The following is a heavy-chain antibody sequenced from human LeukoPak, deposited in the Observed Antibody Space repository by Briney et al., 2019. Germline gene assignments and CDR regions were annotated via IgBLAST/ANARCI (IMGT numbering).Heavy chain of an antibody. J-gene: IGHJ5*02. Sequence: SETLSLTCTVSGGSISSYYWSWIRQPPGKGLEWIGYIYYSGSTNYNPSLKSRVTISVDTSKNQFSLKLSSVTAADTAVYYCARGMVRGRGDWFDPWGQGTLVTVSS. CDR2: IYYSGST. V-gene: IGHV4-59*01. CDR3: ARGMVRGRGDWFDP. CDR1: GGSISSYY. D-gene: IGHD3-10*01.